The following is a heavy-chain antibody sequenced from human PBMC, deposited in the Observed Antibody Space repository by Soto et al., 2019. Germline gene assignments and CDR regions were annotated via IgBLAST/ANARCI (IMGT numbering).Heavy chain of an antibody. J-gene: IGHJ6*02. CDR1: GYTFTTYA. CDR2: INAGNGNT. CDR3: ARGKGMEQNYYYQGMDV. V-gene: IGHV1-3*01. D-gene: IGHD1-1*01. Sequence: QVQVVQSGAEVKKPGASVKISCKASGYTFTTYAMHWVHQAPGQGLEWMAWINAGNGNTRYSPKFQGRVTISRDTSASTACMELRSLRSEDTAVYYCARGKGMEQNYYYQGMDVWGQGTTVTVS.